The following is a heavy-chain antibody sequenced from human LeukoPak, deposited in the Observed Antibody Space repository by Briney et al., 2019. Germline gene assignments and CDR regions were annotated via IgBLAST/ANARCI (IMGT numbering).Heavy chain of an antibody. CDR1: GGSISSYY. CDR2: IYYSGST. D-gene: IGHD5-12*01. CDR3: ARGGYSGYDPRGYYFDY. V-gene: IGHV4-59*01. J-gene: IGHJ4*02. Sequence: SETLSLTCTVSGGSISSYYRSWIRQPPGKGLEWIGYIYYSGSTNYNPSLKSRVTISVDTSKNQFSLKLSSVTAADTAVYYCARGGYSGYDPRGYYFDYWGQGTLVTVSS.